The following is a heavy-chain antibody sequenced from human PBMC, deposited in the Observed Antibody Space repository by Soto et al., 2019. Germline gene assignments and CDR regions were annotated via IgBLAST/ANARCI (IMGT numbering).Heavy chain of an antibody. D-gene: IGHD2-21*02. J-gene: IGHJ4*02. Sequence: ASVKVSCKASGYTFTGYYMHWVRQAPGQGLEWMGWINPNSGGTNYAQKFQGRVTMTRDTSISTAYMELSRLRSDDTVVYYCARGRVVVTGPPYDYWGQGTLVTVSS. V-gene: IGHV1-2*02. CDR1: GYTFTGYY. CDR3: ARGRVVVTGPPYDY. CDR2: INPNSGGT.